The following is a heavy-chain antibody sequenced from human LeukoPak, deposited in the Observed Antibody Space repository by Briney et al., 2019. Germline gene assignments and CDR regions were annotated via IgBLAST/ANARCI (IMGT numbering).Heavy chain of an antibody. Sequence: PGGSLRLSCAASGFTFSGSAMHWVRQASGKGLEWVGRIRSKANSHATAYAASVKGRFTISRDDSKNTAYLQMNSLKTEDTAVYYCTSRSRDIVVVPAAVDYYYMDVWGKGTTVTVSS. J-gene: IGHJ6*03. V-gene: IGHV3-73*01. CDR1: GFTFSGSA. CDR2: IRSKANSHAT. D-gene: IGHD2-2*01. CDR3: TSRSRDIVVVPAAVDYYYMDV.